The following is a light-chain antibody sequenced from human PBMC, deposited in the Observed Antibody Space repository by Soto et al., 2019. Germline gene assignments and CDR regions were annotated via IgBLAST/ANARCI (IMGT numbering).Light chain of an antibody. CDR2: LSSDGSH. Sequence: QPVLTQSPSASASLGASAKLTCTLSSGHSSYAIAWHQQQPEKGPRYLLKLSSDGSHSKGAGITDRFSGSSSGAERYLPISSIQSEDEADDYCQTWDTGARVVFGGGTKLTVL. V-gene: IGLV4-69*01. J-gene: IGLJ2*01. CDR3: QTWDTGARVV. CDR1: SGHSSYA.